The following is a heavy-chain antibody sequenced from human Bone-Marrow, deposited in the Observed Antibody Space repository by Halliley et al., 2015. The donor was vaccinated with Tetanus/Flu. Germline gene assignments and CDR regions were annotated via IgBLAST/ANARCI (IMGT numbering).Heavy chain of an antibody. V-gene: IGHV3-33*03. D-gene: IGHD2-21*02. J-gene: IGHJ1*01. CDR2: IWHDGTNE. CDR1: GFMLSGYG. CDR3: ARSLDNFLTSCRGDCLEFFQH. Sequence: SLRLSCAASGFMLSGYGMHWVRQSPGKGLEWVAGIWHDGTNENYADSVKGRFTISRDNSKNTLYLQMNSPRAEDTAVYYCARSLDNFLTSCRGDCLEFFQHWGQGTLVTVSS.